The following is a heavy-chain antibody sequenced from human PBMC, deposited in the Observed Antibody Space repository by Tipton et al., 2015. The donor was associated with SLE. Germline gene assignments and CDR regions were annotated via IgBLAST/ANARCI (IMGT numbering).Heavy chain of an antibody. CDR3: RGGTNYYGTDV. J-gene: IGHJ6*02. Sequence: QLVQSGGGVVQPGRSLRLSCAASGFTFSSYGMHWVRQAPGKGLEWVAVIWYDGSNKYYADSVKGRFTISRDNSKNTLYLQMTSLRAEDTAVYYCRGGTNYYGTDVWGQGTTVSVSS. V-gene: IGHV3-33*08. D-gene: IGHD2-15*01. CDR1: GFTFSSYG. CDR2: IWYDGSNK.